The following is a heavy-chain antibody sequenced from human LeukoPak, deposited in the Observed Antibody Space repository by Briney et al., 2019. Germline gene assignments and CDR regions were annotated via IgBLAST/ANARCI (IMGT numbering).Heavy chain of an antibody. J-gene: IGHJ4*02. CDR1: GFTFSTYS. CDR2: VSSDSHFV. CDR3: ARDLGAVAGTDY. D-gene: IGHD6-19*01. Sequence: GGSLRLSCAGTGFTFSTYSMNWVRQTPDKGLEWVSSVSSDSHFVFYADSVKGRFTISRDNAKNSLYLQMNSLRAEDTAVYYCARDLGAVAGTDYWGQGTLVTVSS. V-gene: IGHV3-21*01.